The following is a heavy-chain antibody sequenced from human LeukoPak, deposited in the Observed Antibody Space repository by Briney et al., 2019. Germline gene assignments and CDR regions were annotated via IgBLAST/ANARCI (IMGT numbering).Heavy chain of an antibody. CDR3: AKDLLGQQPSYYYYMDV. V-gene: IGHV3-20*04. CDR2: IHWNGGRT. CDR1: GFTFDNYG. D-gene: IGHD6-13*01. Sequence: SGGSLRLSCAASGFTFDNYGINWVRQAPGKGLEWVSRIHWNGGRTGYADSVKGRFTISRDNAKNSLYLQMNSLRVEDTALYYCAKDLLGQQPSYYYYMDVWGKGTTVTISS. J-gene: IGHJ6*03.